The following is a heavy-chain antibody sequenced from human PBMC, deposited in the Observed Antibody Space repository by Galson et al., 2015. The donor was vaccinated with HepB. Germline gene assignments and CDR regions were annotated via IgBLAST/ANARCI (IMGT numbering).Heavy chain of an antibody. CDR1: GFSLSTSGVG. J-gene: IGHJ4*02. CDR2: IYWDDDK. D-gene: IGHD2-15*01. CDR3: AHSQGVLSGSSTWYYFDY. Sequence: PALVKPTQTLTLTCTFSGFSLSTSGVGVGWIRQPPGKALEWLALIYWDDDKRYSPSLKSRLTITKDTSKNQVVLTMTNMDPVDTATYYCAHSQGVLSGSSTWYYFDYWGQGTLVTVSS. V-gene: IGHV2-5*02.